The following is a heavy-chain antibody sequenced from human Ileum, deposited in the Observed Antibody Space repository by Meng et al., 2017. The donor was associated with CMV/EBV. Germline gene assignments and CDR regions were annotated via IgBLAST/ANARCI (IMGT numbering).Heavy chain of an antibody. Sequence: QVQLKESGPGLVKPSETLSLTCTVSGGSTSTYYWSWIRQPPGKGLEWIGYSGSTNHNPSLKSRVTISVDTSKNQFSLKLSSVTAADTAVYYCARVSKGIGYNHGYGYFDYWGQGTLVTVSS. CDR1: GGSTSTYY. D-gene: IGHD5-18*01. V-gene: IGHV4-59*01. J-gene: IGHJ4*02. CDR2: SGST. CDR3: ARVSKGIGYNHGYGYFDY.